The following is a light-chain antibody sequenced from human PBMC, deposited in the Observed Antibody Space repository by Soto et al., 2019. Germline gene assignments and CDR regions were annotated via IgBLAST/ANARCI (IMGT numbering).Light chain of an antibody. CDR3: QQYGRSPLFT. V-gene: IGKV3-20*01. CDR2: GAS. J-gene: IGKJ3*01. CDR1: QSVSSSY. Sequence: EIVLTQSPGTLSLSPGERATLSCRASQSVSSSYLAWYQQKPGQAPRLLIYGASSRATGIPDRFSCSGSGTDFTLTISRLEPEDFALYYCQQYGRSPLFTLGHGTKVDIK.